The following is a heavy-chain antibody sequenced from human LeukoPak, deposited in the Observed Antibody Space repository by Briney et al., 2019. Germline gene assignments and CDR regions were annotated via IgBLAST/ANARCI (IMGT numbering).Heavy chain of an antibody. CDR3: ARGTTVVVDY. Sequence: PSETLSLTCAVYGGSFSGYYWSWIRQPPGKGLEWIGEINHSGSTNYNPSLKSRVTISVDTSKNQFSLKLSSVTAADTAVYYCARGTTVVVDYWGQGTLVTVSS. J-gene: IGHJ4*02. CDR1: GGSFSGYY. V-gene: IGHV4-34*01. D-gene: IGHD2-15*01. CDR2: INHSGST.